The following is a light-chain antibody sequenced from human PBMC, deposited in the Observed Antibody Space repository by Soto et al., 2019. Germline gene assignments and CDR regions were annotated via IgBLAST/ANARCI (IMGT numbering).Light chain of an antibody. CDR2: DNN. J-gene: IGLJ1*01. V-gene: IGLV1-51*01. CDR3: GTWDSSLSAYV. Sequence: QSVLTQPPSVSAAPVQKVTISCSGSSSNIGNNYLSWYQQLPGTAPKLLIYDNNKRPSGIPDRFSDSKSGTSATLAITGLQTGDEADYYCGTWDSSLSAYVFGTGTKVTVL. CDR1: SSNIGNNY.